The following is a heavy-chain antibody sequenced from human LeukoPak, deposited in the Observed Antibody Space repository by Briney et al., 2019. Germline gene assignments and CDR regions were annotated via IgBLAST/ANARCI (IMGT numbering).Heavy chain of an antibody. CDR1: DISISSYY. CDR3: ARVICSGGSCRFDY. J-gene: IGHJ4*02. CDR2: IHTSGST. D-gene: IGHD2-15*01. Sequence: SETLSLTCTVSDISISSYYWNWIRQPAGKGLEWIGRIHTSGSTNYNPSLKSRVTISVDTSKNQFSLKLSSVTAADTAVYYCARVICSGGSCRFDYWGQGTLVTVSS. V-gene: IGHV4-4*07.